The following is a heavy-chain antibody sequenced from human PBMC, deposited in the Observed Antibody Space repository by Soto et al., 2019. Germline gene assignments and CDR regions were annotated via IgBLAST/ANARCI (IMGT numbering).Heavy chain of an antibody. J-gene: IGHJ6*02. V-gene: IGHV3-23*01. Sequence: GGSLRLSCAASGFTFSSYAMSWIRQAPGKGLEWVSATSGSGGSTYYADSVKGRFTISRDNSKNTLYLQMNSLRAEDTAVYYCAKDNNGKYYYGMDVWGQGTTVTVSS. D-gene: IGHD2-8*01. CDR3: AKDNNGKYYYGMDV. CDR1: GFTFSSYA. CDR2: TSGSGGST.